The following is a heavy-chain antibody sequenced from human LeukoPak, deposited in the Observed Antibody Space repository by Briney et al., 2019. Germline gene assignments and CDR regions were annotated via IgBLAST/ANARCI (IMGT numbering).Heavy chain of an antibody. Sequence: GASVKVSCKASGYTFTSYAMHWVRQAPGQRLEWMGWSNAGNGNTKYSQEFQGRVTITRDTSASTAYMELSSLRSEDTAVYYCAREYYTSGSPRYCSGGSCYSGHYYYYYMDVWGKGTTVTVSS. J-gene: IGHJ6*03. D-gene: IGHD2-15*01. CDR1: GYTFTSYA. V-gene: IGHV1-3*02. CDR2: SNAGNGNT. CDR3: AREYYTSGSPRYCSGGSCYSGHYYYYYMDV.